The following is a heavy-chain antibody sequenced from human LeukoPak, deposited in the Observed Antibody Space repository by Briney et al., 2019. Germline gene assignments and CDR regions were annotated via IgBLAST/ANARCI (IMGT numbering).Heavy chain of an antibody. J-gene: IGHJ5*02. CDR3: ARRVAGMFNWFDP. Sequence: GGSPRLSCKGSGYSFTSFWIGWVRQMPGKGLEWMGIIYPGDSDTRYSPSFQGQVTISADKSISTAYLQWSSLKASDTAMYYCARRVAGMFNWFDPWGQGTLVTVSS. D-gene: IGHD2-15*01. CDR2: IYPGDSDT. V-gene: IGHV5-51*01. CDR1: GYSFTSFW.